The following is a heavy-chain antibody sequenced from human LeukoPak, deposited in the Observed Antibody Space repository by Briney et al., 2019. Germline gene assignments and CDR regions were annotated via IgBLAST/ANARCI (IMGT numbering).Heavy chain of an antibody. J-gene: IGHJ5*02. V-gene: IGHV6-1*01. CDR3: ARRLTQYDCFDP. CDR2: TYYRSTWYN. D-gene: IGHD2-2*01. Sequence: KASQTLSHTCAISGDSVSSNSVTWNWIRQSPSRGLEWLGRTYYRSTWYNDYAVSVRGRITVNPDTSKNQFSLHLNSVTPEDTAVYYCARRLTQYDCFDPWGQGILVTVSS. CDR1: GDSVSSNSVT.